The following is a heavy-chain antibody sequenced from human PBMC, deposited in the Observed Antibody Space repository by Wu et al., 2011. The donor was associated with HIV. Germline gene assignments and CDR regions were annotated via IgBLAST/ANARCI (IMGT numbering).Heavy chain of an antibody. CDR1: GYTFSGYY. J-gene: IGHJ3*02. CDR2: INPNSGGT. CDR3: VRGARGMPKGAFDI. V-gene: IGHV1-2*02. D-gene: IGHD3-16*01. Sequence: QVQLVQSGAEVKKPGASVKVSCKASGYTFSGYYINWVRQAPGHGLEWMGWINPNSGGTKYAQKFQGRFTMTRDTSITTVYLELNSLTSDDTAVYYCVRGARGMPKGAFDIVGPRDTWSLSLQ.